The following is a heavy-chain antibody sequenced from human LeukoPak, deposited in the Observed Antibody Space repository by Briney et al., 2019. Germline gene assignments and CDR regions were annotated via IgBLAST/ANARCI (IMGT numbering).Heavy chain of an antibody. J-gene: IGHJ5*02. CDR3: ARTDWFDP. CDR1: GFTFSGYW. V-gene: IGHV3-74*01. CDR2: IKGDGSST. Sequence: PGGSLRLSCAASGFTFSGYWMDWVRQAAGKGLVWVSRIKGDGSSTSYADSVKGRFTISRDNAKNTLYLQMNSLGAEDTAVYYCARTDWFDPWGQGTLVTVSS.